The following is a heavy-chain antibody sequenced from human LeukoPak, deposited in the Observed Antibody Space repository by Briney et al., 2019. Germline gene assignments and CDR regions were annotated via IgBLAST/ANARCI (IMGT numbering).Heavy chain of an antibody. Sequence: SETLSLTCTVSGGSISSSSYYWGWIRQPPGKGLEWIGSIYYRGSTYYNPSLKSRVTISVDTSKNQFSLKLSSVTAADTAVYYCARQSSSSSNWFDPWGQGTLVTVSS. J-gene: IGHJ5*02. CDR1: GGSISSSSYY. D-gene: IGHD6-6*01. V-gene: IGHV4-39*01. CDR3: ARQSSSSSNWFDP. CDR2: IYYRGST.